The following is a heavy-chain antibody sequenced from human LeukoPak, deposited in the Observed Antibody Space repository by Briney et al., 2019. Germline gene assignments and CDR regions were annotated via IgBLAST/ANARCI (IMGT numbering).Heavy chain of an antibody. Sequence: PSETLSLTCTVSGGSISSYYWSWIWQPPGKGLEWIGYIYYSGSTNYNPSLKSRVTISVDTSKNQFSLKLSSVTAADTAVYYCARKMGICGGGSCYSVFDYWGQGTLVTVSS. CDR3: ARKMGICGGGSCYSVFDY. V-gene: IGHV4-59*01. CDR2: IYYSGST. CDR1: GGSISSYY. J-gene: IGHJ4*02. D-gene: IGHD2-15*01.